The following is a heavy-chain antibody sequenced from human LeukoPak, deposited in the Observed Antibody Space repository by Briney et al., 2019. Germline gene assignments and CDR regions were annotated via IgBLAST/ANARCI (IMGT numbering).Heavy chain of an antibody. J-gene: IGHJ6*03. V-gene: IGHV3-11*01. D-gene: IGHD1-7*01. CDR2: ISSSGSTI. CDR1: GFTFSDYY. CDR3: ARERLELRRHYYYMDV. Sequence: GGSLRLSCAASGFTFSDYYMSWIRQAPGKGLEWVSYISSSGSTIYYADSVKGRFTISRDNAKNSLYLQMNSLRAEDTAVYYCARERLELRRHYYYMDVWGKGTTVTVSS.